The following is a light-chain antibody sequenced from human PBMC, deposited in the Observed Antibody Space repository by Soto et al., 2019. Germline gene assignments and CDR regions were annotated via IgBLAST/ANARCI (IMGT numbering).Light chain of an antibody. CDR2: GAS. CDR1: ESLISRY. CDR3: QQYNNWPRT. J-gene: IGKJ1*01. V-gene: IGKV3-15*01. Sequence: IVLTQSPGTLSLSPGERATLCCRASESLISRYLAWYQQKPGQAPRILIYGASTRATGIPARFSGSGSGTECTLTISSLQSEDVSVYYCQQYNNWPRTFGQGTKVDIK.